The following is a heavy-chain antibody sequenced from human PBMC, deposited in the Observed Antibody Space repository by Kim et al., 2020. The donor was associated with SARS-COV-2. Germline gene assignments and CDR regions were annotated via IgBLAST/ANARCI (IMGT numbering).Heavy chain of an antibody. D-gene: IGHD1-26*01. CDR3: AREEGGSYSFDY. J-gene: IGHJ4*02. CDR2: INPNSGGT. Sequence: ASVKVSCKASGYTFTGYYMHWVRQAPGQGLEWMGWINPNSGGTNYAQKFQGRVTMTRDTSISTAYMELSRLRSDDTAVYYCAREEGGSYSFDYWGQGTLVTVSS. CDR1: GYTFTGYY. V-gene: IGHV1-2*02.